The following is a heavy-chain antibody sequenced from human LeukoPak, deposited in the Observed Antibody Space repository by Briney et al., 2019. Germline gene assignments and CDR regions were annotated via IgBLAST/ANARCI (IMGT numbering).Heavy chain of an antibody. CDR1: GFIFSSYW. CDR2: INSDGSST. V-gene: IGHV3-74*01. Sequence: GSLRLSCAASGFIFSSYWMHWVRQAPGKGLVWVSRINSDGSSTSYADSVKGRFTISRDNAKNTLYLQMNSLRAEDTAVYYCATAASIAAAPPWDWGQGTLVTVSS. CDR3: ATAASIAAAPPWD. J-gene: IGHJ4*02. D-gene: IGHD6-13*01.